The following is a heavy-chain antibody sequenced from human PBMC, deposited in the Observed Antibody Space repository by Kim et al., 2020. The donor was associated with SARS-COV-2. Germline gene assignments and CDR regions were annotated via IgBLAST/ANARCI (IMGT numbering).Heavy chain of an antibody. CDR3: AKESIGRGPGDLDL. CDR2: ISDTGRDT. D-gene: IGHD2-21*02. J-gene: IGHJ5*02. Sequence: GGSLRLSCAASGFTFRNYGMTWVRQAPGKGLEWVSAISDTGRDTFFAGSVRGRFSISRDNSNYILYLQMDSLRADDTAMYYCAKESIGRGPGDLDLWGPGTLVTVSS. CDR1: GFTFRNYG. V-gene: IGHV3-23*01.